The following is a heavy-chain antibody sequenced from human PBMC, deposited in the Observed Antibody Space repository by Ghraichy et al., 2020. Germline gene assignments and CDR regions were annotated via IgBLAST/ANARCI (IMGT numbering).Heavy chain of an antibody. CDR1: GYNFINYG. J-gene: IGHJ5*02. CDR2: ISADNYRT. D-gene: IGHD6-6*01. CDR3: ARSVASRHWFDP. V-gene: IGHV1-18*01. Sequence: ASVKVSCKASGYNFINYGFSWVRQAPGRGLEWMGWISADNYRTDYAQRFQDRLTMTTDKSTATGHLELRSLTSDDTPVYYCARSVASRHWFDPWGQGTLVTVSS.